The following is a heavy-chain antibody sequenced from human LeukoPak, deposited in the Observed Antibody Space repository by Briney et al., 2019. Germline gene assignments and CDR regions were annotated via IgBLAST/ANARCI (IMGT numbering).Heavy chain of an antibody. CDR3: ARGLSGNYQYYLDY. CDR1: GVFITDHN. Sequence: SETLSLTCSVSGVFITDHNWSWLRKSPRKGLEWIGCINYSGGTFTNPSLRSRVTLSLDTSKNQCSLRLTSVTAADTAVYFCARGLSGNYQYYLDYWGQGTQDTVST. V-gene: IGHV4-59*11. D-gene: IGHD1-26*01. CDR2: INYSGGT. J-gene: IGHJ4*02.